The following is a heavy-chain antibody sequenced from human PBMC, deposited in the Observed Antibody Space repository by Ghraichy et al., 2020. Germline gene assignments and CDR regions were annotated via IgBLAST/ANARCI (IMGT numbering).Heavy chain of an antibody. CDR3: ARDSDTSGRFAHNDH. D-gene: IGHD3-22*01. CDR2: ISTDGGTK. CDR1: GFPFSHFG. V-gene: IGHV3-33*05. Sequence: GGSLRLSCAASGFPFSHFGIHWVRQAPGKGLEWVAIISTDGGTKFYGDSVRGRFTISRDNSKNTLYLQLNSLRADDTAVYYCARDSDTSGRFAHNDHWGQGTLVTVFS. J-gene: IGHJ4*02.